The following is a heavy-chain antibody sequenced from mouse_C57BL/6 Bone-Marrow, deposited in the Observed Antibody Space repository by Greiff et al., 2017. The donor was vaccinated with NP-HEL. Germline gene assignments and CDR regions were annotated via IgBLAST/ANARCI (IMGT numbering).Heavy chain of an antibody. CDR1: GYTFTSYW. J-gene: IGHJ2*01. V-gene: IGHV1-64*01. Sequence: QVQLQQPGAELVKPGASVKLSCKASGYTFTSYWMHWVKQRPGQGLEWIGMIHPNSGSTNYNEKFKSKATLTVDKSSSTAYMQLSSLTSEDSAVYYCARRFSTTVVAFDYWGQGTTLTVSS. CDR3: ARRFSTTVVAFDY. CDR2: IHPNSGST. D-gene: IGHD1-1*01.